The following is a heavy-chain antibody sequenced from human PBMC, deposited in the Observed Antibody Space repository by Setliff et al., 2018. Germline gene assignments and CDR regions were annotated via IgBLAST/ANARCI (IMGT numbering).Heavy chain of an antibody. V-gene: IGHV1-8*01. CDR3: ARPMYDILTGPPYGMDV. CDR2: MNPNRGNT. J-gene: IGHJ6*02. CDR1: GYTFTSYD. Sequence: ASVKVSCKASGYTFTSYDINWVRQATGQGLEWMGWMNPNRGNTGYAQKFQGRVTMTRNTSISTAYMELSSLRSEDTAVYYCARPMYDILTGPPYGMDVWGQGTTVTVSS. D-gene: IGHD3-9*01.